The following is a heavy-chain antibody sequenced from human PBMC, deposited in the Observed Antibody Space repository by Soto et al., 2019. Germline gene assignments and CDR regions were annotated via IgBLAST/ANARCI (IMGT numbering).Heavy chain of an antibody. CDR2: ISGSGIST. CDR1: GFTFSSYA. J-gene: IGHJ4*02. D-gene: IGHD3-10*01. V-gene: IGHV3-23*01. CDR3: AKNSVSGASSSFDY. Sequence: EVQLLESGGGLVQPGGSLRLSCAASGFTFSSYAMRWVRQAPGKGLEWVSGISGSGISTYYADSVKGRFTISRDNSKNTLYLQRNSLRAEYTAVYDWAKNSVSGASSSFDYWGQGTLVTVSS.